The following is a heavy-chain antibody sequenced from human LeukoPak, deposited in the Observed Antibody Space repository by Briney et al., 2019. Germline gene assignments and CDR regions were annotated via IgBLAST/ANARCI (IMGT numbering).Heavy chain of an antibody. CDR1: GGSISSSNYY. J-gene: IGHJ3*01. CDR3: TRAHRLTSAYDRPINAFDV. V-gene: IGHV4-39*07. Sequence: PSETLSLTCTVSGGSISSSNYYWGWIRQPPGKGLEWIGSIYYSGSTYYNPSLKSRLTISVDMSKNQFSLNLTSVTAADTAVYYCTRAHRLTSAYDRPINAFDVWGQGTMVTVSS. CDR2: IYYSGST. D-gene: IGHD5-12*01.